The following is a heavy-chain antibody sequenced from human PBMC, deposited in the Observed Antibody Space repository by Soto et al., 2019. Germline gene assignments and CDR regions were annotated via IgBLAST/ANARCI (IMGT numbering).Heavy chain of an antibody. CDR2: IIPIFGTA. CDR3: ARAYVDTAMAEFDY. D-gene: IGHD5-18*01. CDR1: GGTFSSLA. J-gene: IGHJ4*02. V-gene: IGHV1-69*12. Sequence: QVQLVQSGAEVKKPGSSVKVSCKASGGTFSSLAIAWVRQAPGQGFEGMGGIIPIFGTANYAQKFQGRVTITADESTSTAYMELSSLRSEDTAVYYCARAYVDTAMAEFDYWGQGTLVTVSS.